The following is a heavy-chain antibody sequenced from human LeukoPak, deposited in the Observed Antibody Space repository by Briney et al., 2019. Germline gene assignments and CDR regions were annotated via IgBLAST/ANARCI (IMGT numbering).Heavy chain of an antibody. J-gene: IGHJ4*02. Sequence: WSLRLSCAASGITFSSYAMSWVRQAPGKGLEWVSAISGSGGSTYYADSVKGRFTISRDNSKNTLYLQMNSLRAEDTAVYYCAKDSRGDPDGDLDYWGQGTLVTVSS. V-gene: IGHV3-23*01. CDR1: GITFSSYA. CDR2: ISGSGGST. D-gene: IGHD3-10*01. CDR3: AKDSRGDPDGDLDY.